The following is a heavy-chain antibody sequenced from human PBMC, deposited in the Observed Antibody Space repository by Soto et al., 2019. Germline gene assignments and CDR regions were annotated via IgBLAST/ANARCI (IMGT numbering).Heavy chain of an antibody. D-gene: IGHD2-21*01. Sequence: RRLSFAASGFSFSDYYMTWIRQAPGKGLEWISDISSSGDPTYYADSVRGRFTISRDNAKNSLYLQLNSLRGEDTAVYYCARLLLRPGKFDYWGQGTLVTVSS. CDR2: ISSSGDPT. J-gene: IGHJ4*02. CDR3: ARLLLRPGKFDY. CDR1: GFSFSDYY. V-gene: IGHV3-11*01.